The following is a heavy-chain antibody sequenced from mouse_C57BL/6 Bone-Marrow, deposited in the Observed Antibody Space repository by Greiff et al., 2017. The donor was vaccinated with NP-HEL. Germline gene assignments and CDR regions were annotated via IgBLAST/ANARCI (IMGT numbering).Heavy chain of an antibody. CDR3: TDWGFAY. CDR1: GFNIKDDY. D-gene: IGHD4-1*01. V-gene: IGHV14-4*01. CDR2: IDPENGDT. Sequence: VQLQQSGAELVRPGASVKLSCTASGFNIKDDYMHWVKQRPEQGLEWIGWIDPENGDTEYASKFQGKATITADTASNTAYLQLSSLTSEDTAVYYCTDWGFAYWGQGTLVTVSA. J-gene: IGHJ3*01.